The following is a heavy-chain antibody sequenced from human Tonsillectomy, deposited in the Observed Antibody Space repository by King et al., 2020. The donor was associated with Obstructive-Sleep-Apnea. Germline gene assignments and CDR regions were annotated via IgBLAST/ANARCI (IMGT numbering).Heavy chain of an antibody. CDR1: GYSFTNYW. J-gene: IGHJ2*01. Sequence: QLVQSGAEVKKPGESLRISCKGYGYSFTNYWIIWVRQMPGKGLEWMGKIDPKDSYINYSPSFQGHVSFSFDKAISTAYLQWSSLKASDTAIYYCARRYYYGSGTFLYFDLWGRGTLVTVSS. D-gene: IGHD3-10*01. CDR2: IDPKDSYI. CDR3: ARRYYYGSGTFLYFDL. V-gene: IGHV5-10-1*01.